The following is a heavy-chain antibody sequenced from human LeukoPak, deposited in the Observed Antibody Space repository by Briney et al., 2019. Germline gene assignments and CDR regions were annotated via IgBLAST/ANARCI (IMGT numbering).Heavy chain of an antibody. V-gene: IGHV5-51*01. CDR3: ARPRGRDSNGYYVDAFDI. CDR2: IYPGDSDT. D-gene: IGHD3-22*01. Sequence: GESLKISCKGSGYSFTSYWIGWVRQMPGKGLEWMGIIYPGDSDTRYSPSFQGQVTISADKSISTAYLQWSSLKASDTAMYYCARPRGRDSNGYYVDAFDIWGQGTMVTVSS. CDR1: GYSFTSYW. J-gene: IGHJ3*02.